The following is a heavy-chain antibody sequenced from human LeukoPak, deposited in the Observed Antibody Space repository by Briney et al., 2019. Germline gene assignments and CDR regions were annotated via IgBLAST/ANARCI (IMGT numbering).Heavy chain of an antibody. V-gene: IGHV4-39*07. J-gene: IGHJ4*02. CDR2: IYYSGST. CDR3: AGTGTNVDYFDY. CDR1: GGSISSSSYY. D-gene: IGHD1-7*01. Sequence: SETLSLTCTVSGGSISSSSYYWGWIRQPPGTGLEWIGSIYYSGSTNYNPSLKSRVTISVDTSKNQFSLKLSSVTAADTAVYYCAGTGTNVDYFDYWGQGTLVTVSS.